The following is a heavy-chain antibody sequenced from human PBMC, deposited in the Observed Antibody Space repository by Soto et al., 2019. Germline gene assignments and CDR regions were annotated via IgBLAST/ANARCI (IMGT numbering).Heavy chain of an antibody. Sequence: SQTLSLTCAISVDSVSSNTASWNWIRQSPSRGLEWLGRTYFRSKWYNDYAVSEKSRIIINPDTSNNQFSLQLNSVTPEDTAVYFCAKVDNLGANTGYAFDPWGQGIMVTVSS. CDR1: VDSVSSNTAS. CDR3: AKVDNLGANTGYAFDP. V-gene: IGHV6-1*01. CDR2: TYFRSKWYN. D-gene: IGHD5-12*01. J-gene: IGHJ5*02.